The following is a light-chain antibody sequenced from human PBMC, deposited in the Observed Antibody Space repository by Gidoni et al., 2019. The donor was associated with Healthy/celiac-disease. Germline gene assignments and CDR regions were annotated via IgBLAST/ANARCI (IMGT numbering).Light chain of an antibody. CDR2: QDS. J-gene: IGLJ2*01. CDR1: KLGDKY. V-gene: IGLV3-1*01. Sequence: SYELTQPPSVSVSPGQTASITGSGDKLGDKYACWYQQKPGKSPVMVIYQDSKRPSGIPERFSCSNSGNTATLTIIGTQAMDEADYYCQAWDSSTVVFGGGTKLTVL. CDR3: QAWDSSTVV.